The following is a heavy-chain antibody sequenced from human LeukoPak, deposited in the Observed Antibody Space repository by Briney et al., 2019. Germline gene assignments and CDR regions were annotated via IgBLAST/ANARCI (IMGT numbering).Heavy chain of an antibody. Sequence: GGSLRLSCAASGFSFSTYSMIWVRQAPGKGLEWVSSVSGTSEYIYYADSVRGRFTISRDNAKNTVYLQMNSLRAEDTAVYYCARDRCSSTNCYHYYFDYWGQGTLVTVSS. CDR3: ARDRCSSTNCYHYYFDY. CDR1: GFSFSTYS. J-gene: IGHJ4*02. V-gene: IGHV3-21*06. D-gene: IGHD2-2*01. CDR2: VSGTSEYI.